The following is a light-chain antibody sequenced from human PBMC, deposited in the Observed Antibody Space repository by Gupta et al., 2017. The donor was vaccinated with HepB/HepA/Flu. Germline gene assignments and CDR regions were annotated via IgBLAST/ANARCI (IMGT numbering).Light chain of an antibody. V-gene: IGKV3-15*01. CDR2: AAS. CDR3: QQYNYWPPSFT. J-gene: IGKJ3*01. CDR1: QSVGSN. Sequence: EIVLTHSPATLSVSPGERATLSCRASQSVGSNLAWHQQKPGQAPRLLIYAASTRAVGIPARFSGSGSGTEFTLTISSLQSEDFAVYYCQQYNYWPPSFTFGPGTKVDIK.